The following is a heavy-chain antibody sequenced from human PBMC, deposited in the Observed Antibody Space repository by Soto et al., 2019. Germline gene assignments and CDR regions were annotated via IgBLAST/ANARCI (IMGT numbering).Heavy chain of an antibody. Sequence: SETLSLTCTVPDGSISSSSFSWGWIRQPPGKGLEWIGSYSGYTFYNPSLNSRATISVDTPKNQFSLKLSSVTAADTAVYYCARLRQLWSAFDYWGQGSLVTVSS. CDR3: ARLRQLWSAFDY. V-gene: IGHV4-39*01. CDR1: DGSISSSSFS. J-gene: IGHJ4*02. CDR2: YSGYT. D-gene: IGHD5-18*01.